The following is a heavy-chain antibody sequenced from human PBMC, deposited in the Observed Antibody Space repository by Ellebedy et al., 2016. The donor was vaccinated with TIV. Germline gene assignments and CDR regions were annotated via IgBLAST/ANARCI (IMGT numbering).Heavy chain of an antibody. J-gene: IGHJ4*02. CDR3: ARGSGDWLFDY. V-gene: IGHV1-3*01. CDR1: GYSFSKYS. D-gene: IGHD7-27*01. CDR2: INAGNGNT. Sequence: ASVKVSCKASGYSFSKYSIHWVRQAPGQRLEWMGWINAGNGNTKYSEKFQGRVTITRDTSASTAYMELSSLRSEDTAVYYCARGSGDWLFDYWGQGTLVTVSS.